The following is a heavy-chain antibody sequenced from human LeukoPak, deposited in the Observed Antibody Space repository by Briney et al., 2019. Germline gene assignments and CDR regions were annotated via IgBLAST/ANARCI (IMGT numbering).Heavy chain of an antibody. J-gene: IGHJ4*02. CDR3: ARGIGYDFWSGYYTGCDY. CDR1: GFTVSNNY. D-gene: IGHD3-3*01. Sequence: GGSLRLSCAASGFTVSNNYMSWVRQAPGKGLEWVSLIYSGGSTYYADSVKGRFTISRDNSKNTLYLQMNSLRAEDTAVYYCARGIGYDFWSGYYTGCDYWGQGTLVTVSS. CDR2: IYSGGST. V-gene: IGHV3-53*01.